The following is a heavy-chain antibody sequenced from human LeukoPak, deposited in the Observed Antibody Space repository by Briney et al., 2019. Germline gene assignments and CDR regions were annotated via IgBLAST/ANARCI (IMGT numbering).Heavy chain of an antibody. J-gene: IGHJ4*02. CDR3: AKPTLYSSGHHLDY. CDR2: ISYDGSNK. D-gene: IGHD6-19*01. CDR1: GFTFSSYG. Sequence: GGSLRLSCAASGFTFSSYGMHWVRQAPGKGLEWVAVISYDGSNKYYADSVKGRFTISRDNSKNTLYLQMNSLRAEDTAVYYCAKPTLYSSGHHLDYWGQGTLVTVSS. V-gene: IGHV3-30*18.